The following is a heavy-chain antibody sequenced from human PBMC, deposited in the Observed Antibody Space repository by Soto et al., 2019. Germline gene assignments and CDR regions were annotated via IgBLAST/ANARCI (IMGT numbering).Heavy chain of an antibody. CDR2: ISAYNGNT. Sequence: VKVSCKASDYTFTSYGISWVRQAPGQGLEWMGWISAYNGNTNYAQKLQGRVTMTTDTSTSTAYMELRSLRSDDTAVYYCAREREDYYYYMDVWGKGTTVTVSS. J-gene: IGHJ6*03. CDR3: AREREDYYYYMDV. CDR1: DYTFTSYG. D-gene: IGHD1-26*01. V-gene: IGHV1-18*01.